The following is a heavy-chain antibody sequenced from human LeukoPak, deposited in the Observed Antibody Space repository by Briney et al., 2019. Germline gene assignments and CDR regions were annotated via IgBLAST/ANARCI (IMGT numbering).Heavy chain of an antibody. CDR2: ISAYNGNT. D-gene: IGHD3-10*01. J-gene: IGHJ4*02. CDR3: ARVRDIISFGALEMGI. Sequence: GASVKVSCKASGYTFTSYGISWVRQAPGQGLEWMGWISAYNGNTKYAEKVQGRVTLTTDTSTSTAFMELRSLRSDDTAVYYCARVRDIISFGALEMGIWGQGTLVTVSS. V-gene: IGHV1-18*01. CDR1: GYTFTSYG.